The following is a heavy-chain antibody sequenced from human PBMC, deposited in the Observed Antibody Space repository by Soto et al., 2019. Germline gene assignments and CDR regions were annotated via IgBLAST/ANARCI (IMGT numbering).Heavy chain of an antibody. CDR3: AAFVVDTAMGYYFDY. J-gene: IGHJ4*02. CDR2: IVVGSGNT. V-gene: IGHV1-58*02. CDR1: GFTFTSSA. D-gene: IGHD5-18*01. Sequence: ASVKVSCKASGFTFTSSAMQWVRQARGQRLEWIGWIVVGSGNTNYAQKFQERVTITRDMSTSTAYMELSSLRSEDTAVYYCAAFVVDTAMGYYFDYWGQGTLVTVSS.